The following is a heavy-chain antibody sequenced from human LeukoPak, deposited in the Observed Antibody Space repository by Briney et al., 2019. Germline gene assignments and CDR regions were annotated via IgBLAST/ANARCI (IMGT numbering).Heavy chain of an antibody. Sequence: GGSLRLSCAASGFTLSSYAMSWVRQAPGKGLEWVSAISGSGGSTYYADSVKGRFTISRDNSKNTLYLQMNSLRAEDTAVYYCAKDLFGMVRSFDYWGQGTLVTVSS. V-gene: IGHV3-23*01. D-gene: IGHD3-10*01. CDR1: GFTLSSYA. CDR3: AKDLFGMVRSFDY. CDR2: ISGSGGST. J-gene: IGHJ4*02.